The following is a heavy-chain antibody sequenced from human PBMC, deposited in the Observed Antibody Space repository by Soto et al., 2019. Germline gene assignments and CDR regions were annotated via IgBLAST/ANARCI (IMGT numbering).Heavy chain of an antibody. CDR1: GFTFSTSW. J-gene: IGHJ4*02. CDR2: TNEDGSVK. CDR3: AREFR. V-gene: IGHV3-7*01. Sequence: EVQLVESGGGLVQPGESLRLSCAASGFTFSTSWMSWVRQAPGKGLEWVANTNEDGSVKKYVDSVKGRFTISRDNAKNSLYLQMNSLRAEDTAVYYCAREFRWGQGTLVAVSS.